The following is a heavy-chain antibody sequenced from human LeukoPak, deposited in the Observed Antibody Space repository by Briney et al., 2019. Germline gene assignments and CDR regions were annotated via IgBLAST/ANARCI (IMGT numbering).Heavy chain of an antibody. CDR2: IYHSGST. J-gene: IGHJ6*03. CDR3: ASSGLYYDFWSGSYYYYMDV. V-gene: IGHV4-38-2*02. D-gene: IGHD3-3*01. CDR1: GYSISSGYY. Sequence: PSETLSLTCTVSGYSISSGYYWGWIRQPPGKGLEWIGSIYHSGSTYYNPSLKSRVTISVDTSKNQFSLKLSSVTAADTAVYYCASSGLYYDFWSGSYYYYMDVWGKGTTVTVSS.